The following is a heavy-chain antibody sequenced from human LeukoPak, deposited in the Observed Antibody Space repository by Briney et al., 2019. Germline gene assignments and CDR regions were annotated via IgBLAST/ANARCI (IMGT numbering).Heavy chain of an antibody. V-gene: IGHV3-74*01. D-gene: IGHD2-2*01. Sequence: WGSLRLSCAASGFTFSSSWMHWVRQAPGKGLVWVSRINSDGSTTNYADSVKGRFIISRDNAKNTLYLQMNSLRAEDTAVYYCTSPESSSSLACDHWGQGTLVTVSS. J-gene: IGHJ4*02. CDR2: INSDGSTT. CDR1: GFTFSSSW. CDR3: TSPESSSSLACDH.